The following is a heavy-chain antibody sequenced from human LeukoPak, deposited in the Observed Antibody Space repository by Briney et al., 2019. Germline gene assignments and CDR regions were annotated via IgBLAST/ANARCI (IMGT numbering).Heavy chain of an antibody. CDR2: IIPIFGTA. J-gene: IGHJ3*02. CDR3: ARVSGKTAMGARSHAFDI. V-gene: IGHV1-69*13. Sequence: GASVKVSCKASGGTFSSYAISWVRQAPGQGLEWMGGIIPIFGTANYAQKFQGRVTITADESTSTAYMGLSSLRSEDTAVYYCARVSGKTAMGARSHAFDIWGQGTMVTVSS. D-gene: IGHD5-18*01. CDR1: GGTFSSYA.